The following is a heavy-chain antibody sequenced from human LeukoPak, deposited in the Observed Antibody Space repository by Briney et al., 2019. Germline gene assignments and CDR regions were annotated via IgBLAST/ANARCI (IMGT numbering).Heavy chain of an antibody. V-gene: IGHV1-58*02. CDR3: AAEVGTRDAFDI. J-gene: IGHJ3*02. CDR1: GFTFTSSA. D-gene: IGHD1-26*01. CDR2: IVVGSGNT. Sequence: ASVKVSCKASGFTFTSSAMQWVRQARGQRLEWIGWIVVGSGNTNYAQKFQERVTITRDMSTSTANMELSSLRSEDTAVYYCAAEVGTRDAFDIWGQGTMVTVSS.